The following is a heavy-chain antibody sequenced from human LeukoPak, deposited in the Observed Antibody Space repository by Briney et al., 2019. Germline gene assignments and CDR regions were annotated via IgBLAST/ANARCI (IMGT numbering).Heavy chain of an antibody. CDR3: ARDLSYYYDSSGYYTYYYYYYMDV. V-gene: IGHV3-21*01. J-gene: IGHJ6*03. Sequence: PGGSLRLSCGASGFTFSSYSMNWVRQAPGKGLEWLSSISSSSSYIYYADSVKGRFTISRDNAKNSLYLQMNSLRAEDTAVYYCARDLSYYYDSSGYYTYYYYYYMDVWGKGTTVTISS. CDR2: ISSSSSYI. CDR1: GFTFSSYS. D-gene: IGHD3-22*01.